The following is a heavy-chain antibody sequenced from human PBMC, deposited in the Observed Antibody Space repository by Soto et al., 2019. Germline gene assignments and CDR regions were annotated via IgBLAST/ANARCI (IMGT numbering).Heavy chain of an antibody. D-gene: IGHD6-13*01. Sequence: LRLSCAASGFTFSSYSFNWVRQAPGKGLEWLSYIGSSSTTIYYADSVKGRFIISRDNAKNSLYLQMNSLRPEDTAVYYCAREQQLAFDNWGQGTRVTVSS. CDR3: AREQQLAFDN. V-gene: IGHV3-48*01. J-gene: IGHJ4*02. CDR1: GFTFSSYS. CDR2: IGSSSTTI.